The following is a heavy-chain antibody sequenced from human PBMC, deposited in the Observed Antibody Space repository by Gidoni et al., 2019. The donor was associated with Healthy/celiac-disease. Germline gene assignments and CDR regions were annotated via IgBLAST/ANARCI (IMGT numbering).Heavy chain of an antibody. J-gene: IGHJ4*02. CDR3: ARGVGTTSDYYDSSGYYFDY. CDR2: IYHSGST. V-gene: IGHV4-4*02. CDR1: GGSISSSNW. D-gene: IGHD3-22*01. Sequence: QVQLQESGPGLVKPSGTLSLTCAVSGGSISSSNWWSWVRQPPGKGLEWIGEIYHSGSTNYNPSLKSRVTISVDKSKNQFSLKLSSVTAADTAVYYCARGVGTTSDYYDSSGYYFDYWGQGTLVTVSS.